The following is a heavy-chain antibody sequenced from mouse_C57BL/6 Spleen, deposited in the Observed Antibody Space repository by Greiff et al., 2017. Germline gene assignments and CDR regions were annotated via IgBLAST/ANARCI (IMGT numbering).Heavy chain of an antibody. CDR2: IYPGDGDT. CDR1: GYAFSSYW. CDR3: ARVGSSGFFDY. D-gene: IGHD3-2*02. V-gene: IGHV1-80*01. J-gene: IGHJ2*01. Sequence: QVQLKQSGAELVKPGASVKISCKASGYAFSSYWMNWVKQRPGKGLEWIGQIYPGDGDTNYNGKFKGKATLTADKSSSTAYMQLSSLTSEDSAVYFCARVGSSGFFDYWGQGTTLTVSS.